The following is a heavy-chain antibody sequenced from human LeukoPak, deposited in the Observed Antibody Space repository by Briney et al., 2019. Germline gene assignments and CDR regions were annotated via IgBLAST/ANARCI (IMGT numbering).Heavy chain of an antibody. V-gene: IGHV4-39*02. CDR3: AREKLGIDY. D-gene: IGHD7-27*01. CDR2: IYYSGST. J-gene: IGHJ4*02. Sequence: KPSETLSLTCTVSGGSISSSSYCWGWIRQPPGKGLEWIGSIYYSGSTYYNPSLKSRVTISVDTSKNQFSLKLSSVTAADTAVYYCAREKLGIDYWGQGTLVTVSS. CDR1: GGSISSSSYC.